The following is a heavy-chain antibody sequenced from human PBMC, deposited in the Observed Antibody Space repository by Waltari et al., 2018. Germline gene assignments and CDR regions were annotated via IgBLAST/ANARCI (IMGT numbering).Heavy chain of an antibody. CDR2: IYYSGST. CDR3: ARVLGGYFDY. CDR1: GGSIRSTSYY. D-gene: IGHD3-16*01. V-gene: IGHV4-39*07. J-gene: IGHJ4*02. Sequence: QLQLQESGPGLVKPSETLSRTCTVSGGSIRSTSYYWGAIRQPPGKGLEWIGSIYYSGSTYYNPSLKSRVTISVDTSKNQFSLKLSSVTAADTAVYYCARVLGGYFDYWGQGTLVTVSS.